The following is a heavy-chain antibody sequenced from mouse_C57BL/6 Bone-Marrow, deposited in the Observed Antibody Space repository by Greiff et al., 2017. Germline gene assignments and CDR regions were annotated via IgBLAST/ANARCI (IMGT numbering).Heavy chain of an antibody. CDR2: IDPSDSYT. Sequence: QVQLQQPGAELVMPGASVKLSCKASGYTFTSYWMHWVKQRPGQGLEWIGEIDPSDSYTNYNQKFKGKSTLTVDKPSSTAYMQLSSLTSEDSAVYYCATTGRFAYWGQGTLVTVSA. CDR3: ATTGRFAY. J-gene: IGHJ3*01. CDR1: GYTFTSYW. V-gene: IGHV1-69*01.